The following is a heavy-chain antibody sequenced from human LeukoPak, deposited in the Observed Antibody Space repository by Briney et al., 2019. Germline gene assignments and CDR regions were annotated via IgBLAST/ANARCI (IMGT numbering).Heavy chain of an antibody. V-gene: IGHV4-59*01. CDR1: GGSISSYY. D-gene: IGHD2-8*01. Sequence: SETLSLTCTVSGGSISSYYWSWIRQPPGKGLEWIGYIYYSGGTNYNPSLKSRVAISVDTSKNQFSLKLSSVTAADTAVYYCARDRMEYFDYWGQGTLVTVSS. CDR3: ARDRMEYFDY. CDR2: IYYSGGT. J-gene: IGHJ4*02.